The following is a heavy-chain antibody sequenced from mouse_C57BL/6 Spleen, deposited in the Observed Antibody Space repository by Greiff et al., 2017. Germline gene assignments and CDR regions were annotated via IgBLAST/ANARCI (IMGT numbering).Heavy chain of an antibody. D-gene: IGHD5-1*01. CDR1: GYTFTSYW. CDR3: ARLSGCSTSMDY. CDR2: IDPSDSYT. Sequence: VQLQQPGAELVMPGASVKLSCKASGYTFTSYWMHWVKQRPGLGLGWIGEIDPSDSYTNYNQKFKGKSTLTVDKSSSTAYMQLSGLTSEDSAVYYCARLSGCSTSMDYWGQGTSVTVSS. J-gene: IGHJ4*01. V-gene: IGHV1-69*01.